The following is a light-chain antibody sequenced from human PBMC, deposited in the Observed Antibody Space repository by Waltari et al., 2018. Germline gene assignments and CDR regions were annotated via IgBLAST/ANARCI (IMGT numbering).Light chain of an antibody. CDR1: QSIGYW. V-gene: IGKV1-5*03. CDR3: QQYQTDPWT. CDR2: KAS. Sequence: DIQMTQSPSTLSASLGDRVTITCRASQSIGYWLAWYQQKPGKVPKLIIYKASNLESGVPSRFSVSGSGTDFSLTINGLLPDDFATYYCQQYQTDPWTFGQGTKVEVK. J-gene: IGKJ1*01.